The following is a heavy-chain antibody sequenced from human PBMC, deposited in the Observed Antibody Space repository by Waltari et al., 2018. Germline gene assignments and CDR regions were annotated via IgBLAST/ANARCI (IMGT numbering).Heavy chain of an antibody. Sequence: QVQLVQSGAEVKKPGSSVKVSCKASGGTFSSYAISRVRPAPGQGLEWMGGIIPIFGTANYAQKFQGRVTITADESTSTAYMELSSLRSEDTAVYYCARARKVDTAMQGRGGFFDYWGQGTLVTVSS. CDR3: ARARKVDTAMQGRGGFFDY. D-gene: IGHD5-18*01. J-gene: IGHJ4*02. CDR1: GGTFSSYA. V-gene: IGHV1-69*01. CDR2: IIPIFGTA.